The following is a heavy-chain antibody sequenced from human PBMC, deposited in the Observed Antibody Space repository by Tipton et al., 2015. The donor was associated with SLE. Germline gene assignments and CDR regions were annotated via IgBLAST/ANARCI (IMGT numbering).Heavy chain of an antibody. V-gene: IGHV4-34*01. Sequence: LRLSCAASGFTFSSYAMSWIRQPPGKGLEWIGEINHSGSTNYNPSLKSRVTISVDTSKNQFSLRLTSVTAADTAVYYCARRETGSGSYSKWGFDYWGQGTLVTVSS. J-gene: IGHJ4*02. D-gene: IGHD3-10*01. CDR2: INHSGST. CDR3: ARRETGSGSYSKWGFDY. CDR1: GFTFSSYA.